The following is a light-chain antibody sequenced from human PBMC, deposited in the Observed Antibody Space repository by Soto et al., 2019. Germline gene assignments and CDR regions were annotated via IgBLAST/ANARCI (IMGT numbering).Light chain of an antibody. Sequence: QSVLTQPASVSGSPGQSITIYCTGTSSDVGGYNYVSWYQQHPGKAPKFMIYDVSNRPSGVSNRFSGSKSGNTASLTISGLQAEDEADYYCSSYTTSNTRQIVFGTGTKVTFL. CDR1: SSDVGGYNY. CDR2: DVS. J-gene: IGLJ1*01. CDR3: SSYTTSNTRQIV. V-gene: IGLV2-14*01.